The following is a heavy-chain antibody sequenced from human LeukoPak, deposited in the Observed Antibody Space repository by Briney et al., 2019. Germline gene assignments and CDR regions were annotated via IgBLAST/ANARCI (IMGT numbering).Heavy chain of an antibody. CDR2: ITSDGSTT. CDR3: AGDYIWGRLF. Sequence: GGSLRLSCVGSGFSLSDYWMHWVRQTPGKGLMWVSRITSDGSTTWYADSVKGRFTVSRDNAKNTLFLEMNSLRDEDTAVYYCAGDYIWGRLFWGQGALVTVSS. D-gene: IGHD3-16*01. CDR1: GFSLSDYW. J-gene: IGHJ4*01. V-gene: IGHV3-74*01.